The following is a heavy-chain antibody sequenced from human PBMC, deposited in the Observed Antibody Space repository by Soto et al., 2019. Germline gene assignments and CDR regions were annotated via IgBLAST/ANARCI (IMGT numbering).Heavy chain of an antibody. V-gene: IGHV4-59*01. Sequence: SETLSLTCTVSGGSISSYYWSWIRQPPGKGLEWIGYIYYSGSTNYNPSLKSRVTISVDTSKNQFSLKLSSVAAADTAVYYCARAAAAGSYYFDYWGQGTLVTVPQ. CDR3: ARAAAAGSYYFDY. D-gene: IGHD6-13*01. J-gene: IGHJ4*02. CDR1: GGSISSYY. CDR2: IYYSGST.